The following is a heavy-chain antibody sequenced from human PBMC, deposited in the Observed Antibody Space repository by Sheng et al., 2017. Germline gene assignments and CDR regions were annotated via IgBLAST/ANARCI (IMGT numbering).Heavy chain of an antibody. CDR2: IIPILGIA. D-gene: IGHD6-13*01. V-gene: IGHV1-69*04. CDR3: ARGIVSPSWYQNWFDP. CDR1: GGTFSSYA. J-gene: IGHJ5*02. Sequence: QVQLVQSGAEVKKPGSSVKVSCKASGGTFSSYAISWVRQAPGQGLEWMGGIIPILGIANYAQKFQGRVTITADKSTSTAYMELSSLRSEDTAVYYCARGIVSPSWYQNWFDPWGQGTLVTVSS.